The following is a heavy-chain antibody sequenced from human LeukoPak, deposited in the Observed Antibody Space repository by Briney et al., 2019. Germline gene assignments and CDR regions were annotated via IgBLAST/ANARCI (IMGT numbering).Heavy chain of an antibody. D-gene: IGHD3-10*01. Sequence: SETLSLTCTVSGGSIGSGDYYWSWIRQPPGKGLEWIGYIYYSGSTYYNPSLKSRVTISVDTSKNQFSLKLSSVTAADTAVYYCARAVPFHYYYYYYMDVWGKGTTVTVSS. CDR1: GGSIGSGDYY. CDR2: IYYSGST. CDR3: ARAVPFHYYYYYYMDV. J-gene: IGHJ6*03. V-gene: IGHV4-30-4*02.